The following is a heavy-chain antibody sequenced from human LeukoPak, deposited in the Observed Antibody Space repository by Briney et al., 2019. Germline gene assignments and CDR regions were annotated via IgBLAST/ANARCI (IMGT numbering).Heavy chain of an antibody. D-gene: IGHD3-16*02. J-gene: IGHJ4*02. CDR2: IYYSGST. Sequence: PSETLSLTCTVSGGSISSSSYYWGWIRQPPGKGLEWIGSIYYSGSTYYNPSLKSRVTISVDTSKNQFSLKLSSVTAADTAVYYCARSSGLGELSLGDYWGQGTLVTVSS. CDR3: ARSSGLGELSLGDY. V-gene: IGHV4-39*07. CDR1: GGSISSSSYY.